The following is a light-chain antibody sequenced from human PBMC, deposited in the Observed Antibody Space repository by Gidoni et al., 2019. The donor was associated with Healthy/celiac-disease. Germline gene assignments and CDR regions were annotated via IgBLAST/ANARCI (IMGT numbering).Light chain of an antibody. Sequence: QSALTQPASVSGSPGQSITISCTGTISDVGGYNYVSWYQQHPGKAPKLMIYDVVNRPSGISNRFSGSKSGNTASLPISGLQAEDEADYYCSSYTTSSTLVFGGGTKVTVL. V-gene: IGLV2-14*03. CDR2: DVV. CDR3: SSYTTSSTLV. J-gene: IGLJ2*01. CDR1: ISDVGGYNY.